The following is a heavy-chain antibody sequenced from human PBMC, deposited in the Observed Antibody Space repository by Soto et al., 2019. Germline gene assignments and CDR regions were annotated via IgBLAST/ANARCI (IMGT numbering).Heavy chain of an antibody. Sequence: LTCPGPGASLHSGGYYWAWIRKNPGKGLEWIGYIYYTGVTYYKSSLGRRVNISVDTSKNQFSLELTSVTAAYTAVYYCARDGSSTANFLDPWGQGLLVTVSS. J-gene: IGHJ5*02. CDR1: GASLHSGGYY. CDR3: ARDGSSTANFLDP. CDR2: IYYTGVT. V-gene: IGHV4-31*03. D-gene: IGHD2-2*01.